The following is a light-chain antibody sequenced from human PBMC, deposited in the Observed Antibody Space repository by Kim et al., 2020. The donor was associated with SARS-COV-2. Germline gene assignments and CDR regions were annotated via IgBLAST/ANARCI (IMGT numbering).Light chain of an antibody. CDR2: DND. CDR3: QSFDRGLTASV. J-gene: IGLJ7*01. V-gene: IGLV1-40*01. CDR1: TSNIGAGYD. Sequence: QSELTQPPSVSGAPGQRVTISCSGSTSNIGAGYDVHWYQQVPGSAPKLLIYDNDNRPSGVPDRFSGAKSGTSASLAITGLQPEDEADYYCQSFDRGLTASVFGGGTQLTVL.